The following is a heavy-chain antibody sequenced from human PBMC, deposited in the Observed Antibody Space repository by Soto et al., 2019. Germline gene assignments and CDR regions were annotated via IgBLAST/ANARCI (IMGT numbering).Heavy chain of an antibody. CDR1: GFTFSSYA. D-gene: IGHD3-22*01. J-gene: IGHJ4*02. CDR3: AKRMYYYDSSGYDY. V-gene: IGHV3-23*01. Sequence: GGSLRLSCAASGFTFSSYAMSWVRQAPGKGLEWVSAISGSGGSTYYADSVKGRFTISRDNSKNTLYLQMNSLRAEDTAVYYCAKRMYYYDSSGYDYWGQGTLVTVSS. CDR2: ISGSGGST.